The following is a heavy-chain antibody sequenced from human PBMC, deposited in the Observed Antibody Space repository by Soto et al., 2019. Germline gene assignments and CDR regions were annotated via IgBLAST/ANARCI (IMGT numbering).Heavy chain of an antibody. CDR3: VKDEGIEAMDV. J-gene: IGHJ6*02. V-gene: IGHV3-21*01. CDR1: GFTFSRNT. D-gene: IGHD3-3*02. CDR2: ITSSGSYV. Sequence: GGSLRLSCVTSGFTFSRNTMNWVRQAPGKGLEWVASITSSGSYVYYADSVKGRSSASRDNAKNSLSLQMDSLRPDDTAIYFCVKDEGIEAMDVWGQGTTVTVSS.